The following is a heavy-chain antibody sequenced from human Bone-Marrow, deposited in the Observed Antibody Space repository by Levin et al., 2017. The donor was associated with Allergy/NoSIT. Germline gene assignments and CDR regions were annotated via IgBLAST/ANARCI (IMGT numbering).Heavy chain of an antibody. V-gene: IGHV3-21*01. CDR1: GFTFSSYS. CDR2: ISSSSSYI. D-gene: IGHD6-6*01. CDR3: ARDPLEYSSPLSSYYGMDV. Sequence: PGGSLRLSCAASGFTFSSYSMNWVRQAPGKGLEWVSSISSSSSYIYYADSVKGRFTISRDNAKNSLYLQMNSLRAEDTAVYYCARDPLEYSSPLSSYYGMDVWGQGTTVTVSS. J-gene: IGHJ6*02.